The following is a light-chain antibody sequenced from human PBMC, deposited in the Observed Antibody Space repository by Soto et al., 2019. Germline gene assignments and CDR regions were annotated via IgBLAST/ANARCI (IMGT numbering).Light chain of an antibody. J-gene: IGKJ4*02. CDR3: QQYEAYPLT. CDR1: QSVSPW. V-gene: IGKV1-5*03. CDR2: KTS. Sequence: DIPMTQSPSTLSASVGDRVTITCRASQSVSPWLAWYQYKPGKAPKLLIYKTSSLQSGVPSRFWGSGSGTEFTLTISSLQPDDFATYYCQQYEAYPLTFGGGTKVEI.